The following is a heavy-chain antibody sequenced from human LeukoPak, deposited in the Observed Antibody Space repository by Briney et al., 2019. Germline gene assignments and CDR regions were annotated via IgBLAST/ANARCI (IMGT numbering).Heavy chain of an antibody. CDR2: IYYSGST. CDR3: ARHGVPLQILNWFDP. CDR1: GGSISSSSYY. J-gene: IGHJ5*02. D-gene: IGHD5-24*01. V-gene: IGHV4-39*01. Sequence: SETLSLTCTVSGGSISSSSYYWGWIRPPPGKGLEWIGSIYYSGSTYYNPSLKSRVTISVDTSKSQFALKLSSVTAADTAVYYCARHGVPLQILNWFDPWGQGTLVTVSS.